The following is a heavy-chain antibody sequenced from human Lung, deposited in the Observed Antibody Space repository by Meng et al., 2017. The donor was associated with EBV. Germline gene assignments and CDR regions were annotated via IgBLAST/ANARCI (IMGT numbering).Heavy chain of an antibody. CDR2: VVYSGTT. J-gene: IGHJ4*02. D-gene: IGHD1-14*01. Sequence: QVQLQESGPGLVKPSETLSLTCTVSGGSISSSSYYLAWIRQPPGEGLEWIGSVVYSGTTYYTSSLKSRVSISVDTSKNQFSLKLSSVTAADTAVYYCARHHHSPTFDYWGQGTLVTVSS. CDR3: ARHHHSPTFDY. CDR1: GGSISSSSYY. V-gene: IGHV4-39*01.